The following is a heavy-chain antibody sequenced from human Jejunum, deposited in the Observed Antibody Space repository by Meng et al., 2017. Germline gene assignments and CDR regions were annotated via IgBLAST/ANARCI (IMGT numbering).Heavy chain of an antibody. D-gene: IGHD2-2*01. CDR1: GYTFSGYY. Sequence: ASVKVSCKASGYTFSGYYIHWVRQAPGQGLEWMGRINPSSGGTKYAQDFLCRVTMTSDTSIRTAYMELSRLTSDDTAVYYCARDIPVTDCSSTNCPGGFDPWGQGTPVTVSS. CDR3: ARDIPVTDCSSTNCPGGFDP. CDR2: INPSSGGT. J-gene: IGHJ5*02. V-gene: IGHV1-2*06.